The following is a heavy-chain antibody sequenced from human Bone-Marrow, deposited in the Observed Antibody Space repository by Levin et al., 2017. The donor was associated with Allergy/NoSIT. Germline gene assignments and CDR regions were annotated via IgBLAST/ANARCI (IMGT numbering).Heavy chain of an antibody. CDR1: GFTFSSYA. CDR3: AKSPHTSGWYTPFDY. D-gene: IGHD6-19*01. J-gene: IGHJ4*02. V-gene: IGHV3-23*01. CDR2: ISVSTISI. Sequence: SCAASGFTFSSYAMTWVRQAPGKGLEWVSTISVSTISIYYADSVKGRFTISRDNSKNTLYLQMNSLRAEDTAVYYCAKSPHTSGWYTPFDYWGQGTLVSVSS.